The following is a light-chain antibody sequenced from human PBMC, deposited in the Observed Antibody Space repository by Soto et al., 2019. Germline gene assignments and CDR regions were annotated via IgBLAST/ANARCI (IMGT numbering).Light chain of an antibody. J-gene: IGKJ1*01. CDR2: GAF. CDR1: QSVSSN. Sequence: ELVMTQSPVSLCASPGERVTLSCRAIQSVSSNLAWYQQKPGQAPSLLIYGAFTRATRIPARFSGTGSGTEFTLTISSLQSEEFALYYCQQYNDRPLTVGQGTKGEIK. CDR3: QQYNDRPLT. V-gene: IGKV3-15*01.